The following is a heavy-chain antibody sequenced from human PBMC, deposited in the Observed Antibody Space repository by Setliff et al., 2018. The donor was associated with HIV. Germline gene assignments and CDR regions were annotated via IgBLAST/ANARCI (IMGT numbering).Heavy chain of an antibody. V-gene: IGHV3-23*03. CDR1: GFTFSTCD. CDR3: TKREAGAKPFDY. CDR2: INGGGNYI. J-gene: IGHJ4*02. Sequence: PGGSLRLSCAASGFTFSTCDMTWVRQAPGKGLEWVSLINGGGNYIQYADSVKGRFIISRDNSKNMLYLQMNSLRAEDTALYYCTKREAGAKPFDYWGRGTLVTVSS. D-gene: IGHD1-26*01.